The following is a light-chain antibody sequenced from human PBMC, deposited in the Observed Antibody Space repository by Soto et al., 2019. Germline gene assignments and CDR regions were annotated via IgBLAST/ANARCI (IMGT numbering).Light chain of an antibody. CDR2: LNSDGSH. CDR3: QTWGTGIRV. V-gene: IGLV4-69*01. CDR1: SGHSSFA. J-gene: IGLJ2*01. Sequence: QSVLTQSASASASLGASVKLTCTLSSGHSSFAIAWHQQQPEKGPRYLMKLNSDGSHSKGDGIPDRFSGSRSGAERYLTISSLQSEDEADYYSQTWGTGIRVFGGGTKLTVL.